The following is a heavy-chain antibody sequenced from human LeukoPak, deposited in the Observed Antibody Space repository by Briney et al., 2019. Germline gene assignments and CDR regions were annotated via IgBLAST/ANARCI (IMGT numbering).Heavy chain of an antibody. V-gene: IGHV1-18*01. CDR1: GYTFTSYG. CDR3: ARDLPHWRNDLNWFDP. Sequence: GASVKVSCKASGYTFTSYGISWVRQAPGQGLEWMGWISAYNGNTNYAQKLQGRVTMTTDTSTSTAYMELRSLRSDDTAVYYCARDLPHWRNDLNWFDPWGQEPWSPSLQ. D-gene: IGHD1-1*01. CDR2: ISAYNGNT. J-gene: IGHJ5*02.